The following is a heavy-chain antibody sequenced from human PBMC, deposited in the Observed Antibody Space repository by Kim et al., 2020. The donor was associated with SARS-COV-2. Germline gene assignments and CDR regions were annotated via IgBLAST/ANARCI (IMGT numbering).Heavy chain of an antibody. V-gene: IGHV3-9*01. Sequence: IGYADSEEGRFIISRDKANNSLYLQMNSLRPEDTAFYYCVKDVLAGGADVWGQGTAVIVSS. CDR2: I. D-gene: IGHD3-3*02. J-gene: IGHJ6*02. CDR3: VKDVLAGGADV.